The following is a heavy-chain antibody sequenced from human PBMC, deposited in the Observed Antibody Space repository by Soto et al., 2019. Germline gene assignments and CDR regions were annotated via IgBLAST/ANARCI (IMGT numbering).Heavy chain of an antibody. CDR2: IYYSGST. Sequence: SETLSLTCTVSGGSISSYYWSWIRQPPGKGLEWIGNIYYSGSTNYNPSLKSRVTISVDTSKNQFSLKLSSVTAADTAVYYCARHAVYGYDSSGYYLAAAFDIWGQGTMVTVSS. CDR3: ARHAVYGYDSSGYYLAAAFDI. CDR1: GGSISSYY. D-gene: IGHD3-22*01. V-gene: IGHV4-59*08. J-gene: IGHJ3*02.